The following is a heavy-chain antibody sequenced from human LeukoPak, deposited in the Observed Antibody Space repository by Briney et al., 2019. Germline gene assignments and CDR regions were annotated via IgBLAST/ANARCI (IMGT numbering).Heavy chain of an antibody. CDR3: AGDRATDRGLDY. Sequence: SGTLSLTCAVSGGSISSSNWWSWVRQPPGKGLEWIGEIYHSGSTNYNPSLKSRVTISVDTSKNQFSLKLSSVTAADTAVYYCAGDRATDRGLDYWGQGTLVTVSS. J-gene: IGHJ4*02. CDR1: GGSISSSNW. CDR2: IYHSGST. V-gene: IGHV4-4*02. D-gene: IGHD5-24*01.